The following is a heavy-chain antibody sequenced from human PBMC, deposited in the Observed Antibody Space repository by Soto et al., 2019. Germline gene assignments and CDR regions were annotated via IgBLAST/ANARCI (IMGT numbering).Heavy chain of an antibody. CDR3: AREVAATGY. D-gene: IGHD2-15*01. J-gene: IGHJ4*02. CDR2: ISDSSSTI. V-gene: IGHV3-48*04. CDR1: GFTFNSHT. Sequence: EVQLVESGGGLVQPGGSLRLSCVASGFTFNSHTMNWVRQAPGKGLEWLSYISDSSSTIYYADSVKGRFTISRDNAKNSLYLQMNSLRADATAVYYCAREVAATGYWGQGTLVTVSS.